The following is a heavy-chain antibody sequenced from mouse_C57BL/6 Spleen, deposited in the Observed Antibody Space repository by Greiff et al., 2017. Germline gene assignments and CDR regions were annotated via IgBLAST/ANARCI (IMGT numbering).Heavy chain of an antibody. V-gene: IGHV14-3*01. CDR2: IDPANGNT. D-gene: IGHD2-5*01. Sequence: LVESVAELVRPGASVKLSCTASGFNIKNTYMHWVKQRPEQGLEWIGRIDPANGNTKYAPKFQGKATITADTSSNTAYLQLSSLTSEDTAIYYCARTPAYYSNYCAMDYWGQGTSVTVSS. J-gene: IGHJ4*01. CDR1: GFNIKNTY. CDR3: ARTPAYYSNYCAMDY.